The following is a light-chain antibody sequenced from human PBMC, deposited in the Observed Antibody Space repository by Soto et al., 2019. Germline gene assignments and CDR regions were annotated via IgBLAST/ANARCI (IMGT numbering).Light chain of an antibody. CDR3: QQGSTTPIT. CDR1: QSMSGW. J-gene: IGKJ5*01. Sequence: DIQMTQSPSTLSASVGDRLTITCRAGQSMSGWLAWYQQKPGKXPXXLIYDASNLESGVPSRFGGSGSGTDSTLSISSLQPEDFPTYYCQQGSTTPITFGLGTDWRL. V-gene: IGKV1-5*01. CDR2: DAS.